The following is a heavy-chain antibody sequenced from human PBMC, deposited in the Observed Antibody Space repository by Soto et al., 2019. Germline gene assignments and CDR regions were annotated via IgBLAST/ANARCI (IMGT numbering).Heavy chain of an antibody. CDR3: TKEHSNYPDNWFDP. J-gene: IGHJ5*02. Sequence: PGGSLRLSCAASGFSFSNYAMSWVLQAPGTGLEWVSAIDSGGGSTYYAASVKGRFSISRDNSMNTLYLQMNSLRAEDTAIYYCTKEHSNYPDNWFDPWGQGTLVTVSS. D-gene: IGHD4-4*01. CDR1: GFSFSNYA. CDR2: IDSGGGST. V-gene: IGHV3-23*01.